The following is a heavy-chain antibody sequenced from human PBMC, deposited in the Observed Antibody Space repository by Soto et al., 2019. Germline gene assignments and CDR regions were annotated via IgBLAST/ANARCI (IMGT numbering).Heavy chain of an antibody. CDR1: GDSVTRSNW. J-gene: IGHJ6*02. V-gene: IGHV4-4*02. Sequence: QVQLQESGPGLVKPSGTLSLTCAVSGDSVTRSNWWSWVRQSPGKGLEWIGEIYHSGNTKYKPSLKGRVPISIDQAKNPFLVNLITCTAGGPGVYFCATRWLNGGFYYYYGMDVWGQGTTVTVSS. CDR2: IYHSGNT. CDR3: ATRWLNGGFYYYYGMDV. D-gene: IGHD6-19*01.